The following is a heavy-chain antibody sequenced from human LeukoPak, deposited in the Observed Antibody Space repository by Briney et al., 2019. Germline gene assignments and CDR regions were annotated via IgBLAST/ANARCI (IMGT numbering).Heavy chain of an antibody. J-gene: IGHJ5*02. V-gene: IGHV1-46*01. CDR2: INPSGGST. CDR3: ARHLGHDYGDYNWFDP. D-gene: IGHD4-17*01. Sequence: ASVKVSCKASGYTLTSYYMHWVRQAPGQGLEWMGIINPSGGSTSYAQKFQGRVTMTRDTSTSTVYMELSSLRSEDTAVYYCARHLGHDYGDYNWFDPWGQGTLVTVSS. CDR1: GYTLTSYY.